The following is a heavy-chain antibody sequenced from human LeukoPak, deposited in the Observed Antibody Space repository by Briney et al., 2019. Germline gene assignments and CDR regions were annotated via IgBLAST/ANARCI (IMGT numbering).Heavy chain of an antibody. Sequence: GGSLRLSCAASGFTFSNAWMSWVRQAPGKGLEWVGRIKSKADGGTTDYAAPVKGRFTISRDDSKNTLYLQMNSLKTEDTAVYYCTTDPESLLRYFDWSTTMGDYWGQGTLVTVSS. CDR1: GFTFSNAW. CDR3: TTDPESLLRYFDWSTTMGDY. CDR2: IKSKADGGTT. D-gene: IGHD3-9*01. J-gene: IGHJ4*02. V-gene: IGHV3-15*01.